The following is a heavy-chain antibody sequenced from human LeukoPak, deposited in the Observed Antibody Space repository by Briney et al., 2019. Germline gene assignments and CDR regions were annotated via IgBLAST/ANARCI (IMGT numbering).Heavy chain of an antibody. CDR2: INHNGEMI. D-gene: IGHD3-9*01. J-gene: IGHJ4*02. CDR1: GFTFSNYV. Sequence: GGSLRLSCAASGFTFSNYVMSWGRQAPGKGVEWVSYINHNGEMIFYPDFVKGPFTISRDNAKNSLYLQMNSLRDEDTAVYYCARDNDWAFHYWGQGTLVTVSS. CDR3: ARDNDWAFHY. V-gene: IGHV3-48*02.